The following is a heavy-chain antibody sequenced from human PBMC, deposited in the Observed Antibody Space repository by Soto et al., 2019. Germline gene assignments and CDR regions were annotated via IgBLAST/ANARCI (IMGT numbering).Heavy chain of an antibody. CDR3: ARVHYYVSGSYPIYYYYMDV. CDR1: GGSISSYY. CDR2: IYYSGST. J-gene: IGHJ6*03. V-gene: IGHV4-59*01. Sequence: PSETLSLTCTVSGGSISSYYWSWIRQPPGKGLEWIGYIYYSGSTNYNPSLKSRVTISVDTSKNQFSLKLSSVTAADTAVYYCARVHYYVSGSYPIYYYYMDVWGKGTPVTV. D-gene: IGHD3-10*01.